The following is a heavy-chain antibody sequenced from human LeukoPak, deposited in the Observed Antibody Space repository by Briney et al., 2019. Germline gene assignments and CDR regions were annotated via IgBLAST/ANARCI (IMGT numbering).Heavy chain of an antibody. D-gene: IGHD5-18*01. Sequence: GGSLRLSCAASGFTFSNYAMSWVRQAPGKGLEWVSVISSSGGSTYYADSVKGRFTISRDNSKDTLYLQMNSLRAEDTAVYNCAKSGYSSGLNWFDPWGQGTLVTVSS. CDR2: ISSSGGST. J-gene: IGHJ5*02. V-gene: IGHV3-23*01. CDR3: AKSGYSSGLNWFDP. CDR1: GFTFSNYA.